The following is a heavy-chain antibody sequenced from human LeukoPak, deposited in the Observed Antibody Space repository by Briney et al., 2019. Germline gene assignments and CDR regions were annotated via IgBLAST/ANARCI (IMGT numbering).Heavy chain of an antibody. CDR1: GFTFSSYG. Sequence: GGSLRLSCAASGFTFSSYGIHGGRQAPGKGLEWVAVIWHDGSYKYYADSVKGRFTISRDNYKNMLFLEMNSLRAEDTAVYYCARESTGSYSGIDYWGQGTPVTVSA. CDR2: IWHDGSYK. V-gene: IGHV3-33*01. CDR3: ARESTGSYSGIDY. D-gene: IGHD1-26*01. J-gene: IGHJ4*02.